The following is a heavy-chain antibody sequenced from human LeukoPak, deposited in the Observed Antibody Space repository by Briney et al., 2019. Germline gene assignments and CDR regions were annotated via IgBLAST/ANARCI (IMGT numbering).Heavy chain of an antibody. CDR1: GGSFSGYY. D-gene: IGHD3-10*01. CDR3: ARDKLGLWFGELSYYYYGMDV. CDR2: IYYSGST. V-gene: IGHV4-34*01. J-gene: IGHJ6*02. Sequence: SETLSLTCAVYGGSFSGYYWSWIRQPPGKGLEWIGYIYYSGSTYYNPSLKSRVTISVDTSKNQFSLKLSSVTAADTAVYYCARDKLGLWFGELSYYYYGMDVWGQGTTVTVSS.